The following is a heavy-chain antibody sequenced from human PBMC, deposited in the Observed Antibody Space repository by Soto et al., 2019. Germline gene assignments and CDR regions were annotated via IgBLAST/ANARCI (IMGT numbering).Heavy chain of an antibody. D-gene: IGHD3-3*01. CDR3: ARSFTILSPIDY. CDR1: GYSFTTYW. J-gene: IGHJ4*02. Sequence: GESLKISCVGSGYSFTTYWIGWVRQMPGKGLEWMGIINPGDSETTYSPSFQGQVTISVDKSTSTAYLQWSSLKASDTAIYYCARSFTILSPIDYWGQGTLVTVSS. V-gene: IGHV5-51*01. CDR2: INPGDSET.